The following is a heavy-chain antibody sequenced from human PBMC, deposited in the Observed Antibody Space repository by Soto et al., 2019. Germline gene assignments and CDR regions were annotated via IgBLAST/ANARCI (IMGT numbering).Heavy chain of an antibody. CDR3: ARGSIAAAGNNGFDP. J-gene: IGHJ5*02. CDR1: GGTFSRYS. D-gene: IGHD6-13*01. Sequence: GASVKVSCKASGGTFSRYSITWVRQAPGHGLEWIGRIIPIFGIASYAQKFQGRVTMTRDASISTAYMELSRLRSDDTAVYYSARGSIAAAGNNGFDPWGQGTLVTVSS. V-gene: IGHV1-69*05. CDR2: IIPIFGIA.